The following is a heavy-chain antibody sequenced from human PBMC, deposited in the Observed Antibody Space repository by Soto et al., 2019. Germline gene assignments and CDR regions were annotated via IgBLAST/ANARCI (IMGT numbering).Heavy chain of an antibody. J-gene: IGHJ4*02. CDR2: ISYDGSNK. CDR1: GFTFSSYA. D-gene: IGHD2-8*01. V-gene: IGHV3-30-3*01. CDR3: ARTRYCTNGVCYRVFDY. Sequence: GGSLRLSCAASGFTFSSYAMHWVRQAPGKGLEWLAVISYDGSNKYYADSVKGRFTISRDNSKNTLYLQMNSLRAEDTAVYYCARTRYCTNGVCYRVFDYWGQGTLVTVSS.